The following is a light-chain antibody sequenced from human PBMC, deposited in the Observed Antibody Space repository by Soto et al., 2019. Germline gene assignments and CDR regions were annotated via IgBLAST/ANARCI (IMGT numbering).Light chain of an antibody. CDR3: SSYTSNTTLYV. CDR1: SSDVGGYDF. Sequence: QSVLAQPASVSGSPGESITISCTGTSSDVGGYDFVSWYQQAPGKAPKLIISEVNNRPSGVSSRFSGSKSGNTASLTISGLQGEDEGEYHCSSYTSNTTLYVFGSGTRSPS. CDR2: EVN. V-gene: IGLV2-14*01. J-gene: IGLJ1*01.